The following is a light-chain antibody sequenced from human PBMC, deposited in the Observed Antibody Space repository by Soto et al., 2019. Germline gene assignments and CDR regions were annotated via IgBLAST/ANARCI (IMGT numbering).Light chain of an antibody. J-gene: IGKJ1*01. Sequence: DIQLTQSPSSLSASVGDRVTITCRASQTIDTYLTWYQHKTGTAPKVLIYAATYLQNGVPSRFSGTGSGADFTLTISSLQPEDFATYYCQQNFNVPRTFGQGTKVDIK. V-gene: IGKV1-39*01. CDR3: QQNFNVPRT. CDR1: QTIDTY. CDR2: AAT.